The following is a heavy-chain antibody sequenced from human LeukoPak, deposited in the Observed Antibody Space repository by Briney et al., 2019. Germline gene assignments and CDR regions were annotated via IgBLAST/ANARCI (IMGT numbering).Heavy chain of an antibody. V-gene: IGHV3-53*01. J-gene: IGHJ4*02. CDR1: GFSVSNTY. Sequence: GGSLRLSCAASGFSVSNTYMSWVRQAPGKGLEWVSIIYSGGNTYYADSVKGRFTIPRDNSKNTLYLQMNRLRPEDTAVYYCARGTVTAPDYWGQGTLVTVSS. CDR3: ARGTVTAPDY. CDR2: IYSGGNT. D-gene: IGHD2-21*02.